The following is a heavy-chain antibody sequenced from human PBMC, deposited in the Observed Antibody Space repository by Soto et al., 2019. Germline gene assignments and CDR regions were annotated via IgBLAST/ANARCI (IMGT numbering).Heavy chain of an antibody. CDR1: EFTFSHFG. CDR2: ISYDGSNK. Sequence: QVQLVESGGGVVQPGTSLRLSCAATEFTFSHFGMHWVRQAPGKGLEWVAVISYDGSNKYDSDPVQGRFTISRDNSRNTLHLQMNSLRAEDTAVYYCAKGVSITWYHGLDSWGQGTLVTVSS. J-gene: IGHJ4*02. V-gene: IGHV3-30*18. D-gene: IGHD6-13*01. CDR3: AKGVSITWYHGLDS.